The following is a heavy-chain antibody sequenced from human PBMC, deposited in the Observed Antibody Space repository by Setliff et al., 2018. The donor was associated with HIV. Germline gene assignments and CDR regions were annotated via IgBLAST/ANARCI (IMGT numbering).Heavy chain of an antibody. D-gene: IGHD3-22*01. CDR2: ISSSGGT. Sequence: SETLSLTCTVSGGSIRSGEYYWSWIRQPPGKGLEWLGYISSSGGTDYNPSLNSRIIISIDTSKNQFSLRLSSVTAADTAVYFCSRVLPYDSTGFLPYYFDNWGQGTLVTVSS. CDR3: SRVLPYDSTGFLPYYFDN. V-gene: IGHV4-30-4*08. J-gene: IGHJ4*02. CDR1: GGSIRSGEYY.